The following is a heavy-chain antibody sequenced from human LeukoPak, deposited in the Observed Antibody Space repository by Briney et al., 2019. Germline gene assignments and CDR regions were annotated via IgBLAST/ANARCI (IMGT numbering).Heavy chain of an antibody. V-gene: IGHV4-59*01. Sequence: PSETLSLTCTVSGGSISSYYWSWIRQPPGEGLEWIGYIYYSGSTNYNPSLKSRVTISVDTSKNQFSLKLSSVTAADTAVYYCARVGSAMVTRFDYWGQGTLVTVSS. CDR2: IYYSGST. J-gene: IGHJ4*02. CDR1: GGSISSYY. CDR3: ARVGSAMVTRFDY. D-gene: IGHD5-18*01.